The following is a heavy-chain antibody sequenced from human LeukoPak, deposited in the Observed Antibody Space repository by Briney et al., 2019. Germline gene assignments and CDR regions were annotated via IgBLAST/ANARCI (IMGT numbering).Heavy chain of an antibody. V-gene: IGHV4-59*08. CDR3: ARRDTGWNYCDY. CDR1: GDSINGHY. CDR2: IHYKGST. J-gene: IGHJ4*02. Sequence: PSETLSLTCTISGDSINGHYWSWIRQPPGKRLEWIGDIHYKGSTNYNLSLKSRVTISVDTSKNHLSLNLTPVLAADTAIYYCARRDTGWNYCDYWGQGILVTVSS. D-gene: IGHD6-19*01.